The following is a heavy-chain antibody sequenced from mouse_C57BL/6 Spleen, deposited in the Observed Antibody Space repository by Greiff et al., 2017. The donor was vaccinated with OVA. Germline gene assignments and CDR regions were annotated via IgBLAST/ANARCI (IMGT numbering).Heavy chain of an antibody. Sequence: EVKLMESGPGLVKPSQSLSLSCSVTGYSITSGYYWNWIRQLPGNKLEWMGYISYDGSNNYNPSLKNRISITRDTSKNQFFLKLNSVTTEDTATYYCAKNYDGYLFDYWGQGTTLTVSS. J-gene: IGHJ2*01. V-gene: IGHV3-6*01. CDR3: AKNYDGYLFDY. D-gene: IGHD2-3*01. CDR2: ISYDGSN. CDR1: GYSITSGYY.